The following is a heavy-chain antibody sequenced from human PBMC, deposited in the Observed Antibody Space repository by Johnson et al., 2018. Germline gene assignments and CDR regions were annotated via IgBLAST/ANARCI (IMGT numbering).Heavy chain of an antibody. D-gene: IGHD4-23*01. CDR2: IYWHSGSI. CDR3: AKDRALRWSAIQH. J-gene: IGHJ1*01. V-gene: IGHV3-9*01. Sequence: VQLVESGGGLVQXGRSXRLXCAASGFTFDAYAMHWVRQAPGKGLEWVPGIYWHSGSIEYADSVKGRFTISRDNAKHSLYLQMNSLRTEDTAFYYCAKDRALRWSAIQHWGQGTLVTVSS. CDR1: GFTFDAYA.